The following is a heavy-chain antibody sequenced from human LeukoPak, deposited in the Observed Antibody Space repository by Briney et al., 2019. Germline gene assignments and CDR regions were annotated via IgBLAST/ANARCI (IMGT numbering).Heavy chain of an antibody. CDR1: GGSISSRSHH. CDR3: AREGWGYNDGRGSFDY. CDR2: IYYSGST. V-gene: IGHV4-39*02. Sequence: SETLSLTCTVSGGSISSRSHHWGWIRQPPGKGLEWIGNIYYSGSTFYNPSLKSRVTISVDTSQEQFSLKLSSVTAADTAVYYCAREGWGYNDGRGSFDYWGQGTLLTVSS. J-gene: IGHJ4*02. D-gene: IGHD3-22*01.